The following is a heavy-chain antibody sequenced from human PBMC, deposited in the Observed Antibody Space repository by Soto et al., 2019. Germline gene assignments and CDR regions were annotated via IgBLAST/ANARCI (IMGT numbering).Heavy chain of an antibody. CDR2: INHSGST. J-gene: IGHJ5*02. V-gene: IGHV4-34*01. CDR1: GGSFSGYY. Sequence: SETLSLTCAVYGGSFSGYYWSWIRQPPGKGLEWIGEINHSGSTNYNPSLKSRVTISVDTSKNQFSLKLSSVTAADTAVYYCARGRRVRGVIITAGNWFDPWGQGTLVTVS. CDR3: ARGRRVRGVIITAGNWFDP. D-gene: IGHD3-10*01.